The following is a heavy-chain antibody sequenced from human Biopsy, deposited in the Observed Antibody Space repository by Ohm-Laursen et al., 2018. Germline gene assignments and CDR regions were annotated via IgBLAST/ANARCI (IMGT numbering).Heavy chain of an antibody. D-gene: IGHD3-9*01. J-gene: IGHJ1*01. Sequence: SVTVSCKAPGGTFSNYGVNWVRQAPGQGLEWLGGNIPILGTGNYAQKLQDRVTVAADTSTSTATMELRSLRSDDTAAYYCATKLTGYFHHWGQGTLVIVSS. CDR1: GGTFSNYG. CDR3: ATKLTGYFHH. V-gene: IGHV1-69*06. CDR2: NIPILGTG.